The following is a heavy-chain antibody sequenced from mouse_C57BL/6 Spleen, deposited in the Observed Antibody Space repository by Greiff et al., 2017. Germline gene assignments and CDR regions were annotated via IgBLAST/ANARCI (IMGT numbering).Heavy chain of an antibody. V-gene: IGHV5-6*01. CDR2: ISSGGSYT. Sequence: EVHLVESGGDLVKPGGSLKLSCAASGFTFSSYGMSWVRQTPDKRLEWVATISSGGSYTYYPDSVKGRFTISRNKAKNTLYLQMSSLKSEETAMYYCARQATVVPYYFDYWGKGTTLTVSS. CDR1: GFTFSSYG. CDR3: ARQATVVPYYFDY. J-gene: IGHJ2*01. D-gene: IGHD1-1*01.